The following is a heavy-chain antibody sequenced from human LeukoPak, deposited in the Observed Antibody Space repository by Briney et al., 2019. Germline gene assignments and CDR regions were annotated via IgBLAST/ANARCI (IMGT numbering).Heavy chain of an antibody. J-gene: IGHJ6*02. CDR1: GFTFSSYA. CDR3: ARQVDTAMADYYYYYGMDV. Sequence: AGGSLRLSCAASGFTFSSYAMHWVRQAPGKGLEWVAVISYDGSNKYYADSVKGRFTISRDNSKNTLYLQMNSLRAEDTAVYYCARQVDTAMADYYYYYGMDVWGQGTTVTVSS. CDR2: ISYDGSNK. V-gene: IGHV3-30-3*01. D-gene: IGHD5-18*01.